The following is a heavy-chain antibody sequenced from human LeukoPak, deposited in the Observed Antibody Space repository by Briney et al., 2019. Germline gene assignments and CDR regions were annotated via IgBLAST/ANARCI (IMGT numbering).Heavy chain of an antibody. CDR2: INANSGDT. J-gene: IGHJ4*02. Sequence: GASVKVSCKASGSTFTGYYMHWVRQAPGQGLEWMGWINANSGDTKYAQKFQGRVTMTRDTSISTAYKELSRLRSDDTAMYYCAREISGYSDYWGQGTLVTVSS. D-gene: IGHD3-22*01. CDR1: GSTFTGYY. V-gene: IGHV1-2*02. CDR3: AREISGYSDY.